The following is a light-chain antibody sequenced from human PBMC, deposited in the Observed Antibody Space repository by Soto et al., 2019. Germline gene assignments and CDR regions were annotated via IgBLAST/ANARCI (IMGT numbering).Light chain of an antibody. V-gene: IGKV3-20*01. Sequence: EVVLTQSPGTPSLSPGERATLSCRASQSVSSSYLAWYQQKPGQAPRLLIYGASSRATGIPDRFSGSGSGTDFTLTISRLEPEDFAVYYCQQYGNSPITFGQGTRLEIK. J-gene: IGKJ5*01. CDR2: GAS. CDR3: QQYGNSPIT. CDR1: QSVSSSY.